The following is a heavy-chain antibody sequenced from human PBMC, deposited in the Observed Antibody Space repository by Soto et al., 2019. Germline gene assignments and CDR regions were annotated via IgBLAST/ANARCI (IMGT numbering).Heavy chain of an antibody. CDR3: SGCSGGDIFDI. CDR1: GFTVSSHY. CDR2: ISGGGST. V-gene: IGHV3-66*01. D-gene: IGHD6-19*01. J-gene: IGHJ3*02. Sequence: EVQLVESGGGLVQPGGSLRLSCAVSGFTVSSHYMTWVRQAPGKGLEWVSVISGGGSTYYADSVKGRFTISRDNFKGPLYLQSITVRAGATALCSCSGCSGGDIFDIWGQGTTVTVSS.